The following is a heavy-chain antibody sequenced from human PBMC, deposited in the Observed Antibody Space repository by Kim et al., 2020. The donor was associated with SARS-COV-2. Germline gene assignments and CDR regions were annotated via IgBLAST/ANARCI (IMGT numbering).Heavy chain of an antibody. J-gene: IGHJ5*02. Sequence: YHPPLKSRVTISVGTSKNQFSLKLSSVTAADTAVYYCARPSRRSTYGRFDPWGQGSLVTVSS. V-gene: IGHV4-39*01. CDR3: ARPSRRSTYGRFDP. D-gene: IGHD4-17*01.